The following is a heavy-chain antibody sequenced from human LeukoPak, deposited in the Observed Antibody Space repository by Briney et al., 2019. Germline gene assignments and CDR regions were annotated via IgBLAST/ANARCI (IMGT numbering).Heavy chain of an antibody. CDR3: AKGDLKDGGLDYFSD. Sequence: GASVKVSCKASGYTFTSYGISWVRQAPGQGLEWMGWISAYNGNTNYAQKLQGRVTMTTDTSTSTAYMELRSLRSDDTAVYYCAKGDLKDGGLDYFSDWGQGTLVTVSS. V-gene: IGHV1-18*01. CDR1: GYTFTSYG. D-gene: IGHD2-15*01. J-gene: IGHJ4*02. CDR2: ISAYNGNT.